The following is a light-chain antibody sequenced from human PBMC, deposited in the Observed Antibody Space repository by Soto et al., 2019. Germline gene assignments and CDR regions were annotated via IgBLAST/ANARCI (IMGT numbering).Light chain of an antibody. V-gene: IGKV1-5*01. CDR1: QSISSW. CDR2: DAS. J-gene: IGKJ4*01. CDR3: LQHKSYPLT. Sequence: DIPMTQSPSPLSASVGDRVTITCRASQSISSWVAWYQQKPGKAPKLLIYDASSLESGVPSRFRGSGSGTECTLTISSLQPEDFATYYCLQHKSYPLTFGGGTKVDIK.